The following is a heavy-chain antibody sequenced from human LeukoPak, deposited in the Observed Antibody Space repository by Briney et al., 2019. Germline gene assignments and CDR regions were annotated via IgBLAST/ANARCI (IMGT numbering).Heavy chain of an antibody. D-gene: IGHD4-23*01. CDR2: IYYSGST. Sequence: SETLSLTCTVSGGSISSSSYYWGWIRQPPGKGLEWIGSIYYSGSTYYNPSLKSRVTISVDTSKNQFSLKLSSVTAADTAVYYCARDCPPRAVVTPGAFDIWGQGTMVTVSS. J-gene: IGHJ3*02. CDR3: ARDCPPRAVVTPGAFDI. CDR1: GGSISSSSYY. V-gene: IGHV4-39*07.